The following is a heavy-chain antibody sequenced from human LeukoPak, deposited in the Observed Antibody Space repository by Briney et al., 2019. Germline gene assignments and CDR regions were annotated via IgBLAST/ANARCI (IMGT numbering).Heavy chain of an antibody. D-gene: IGHD6-13*01. CDR3: AEGRRATAGIEY. CDR1: GFTFDDYA. Sequence: GGSLRLSCAASGFTFDDYAMHWVRQAPGKGLEWVSLISWDGGSTYYADSVKGRFTISRDNSKNSLYLQMNSLRAEDTALYYCAEGRRATAGIEYWGQGTLVTVSS. J-gene: IGHJ4*02. CDR2: ISWDGGST. V-gene: IGHV3-43D*03.